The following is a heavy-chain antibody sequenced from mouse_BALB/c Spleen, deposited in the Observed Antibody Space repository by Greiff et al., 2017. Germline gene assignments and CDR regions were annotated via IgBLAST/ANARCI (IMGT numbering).Heavy chain of an antibody. CDR1: GFTFSSYA. D-gene: IGHD1-1*01. CDR2: ISSGGST. CDR3: ARGRGDYYRFAY. V-gene: IGHV5-6-5*01. J-gene: IGHJ3*01. Sequence: EVQVVESGGGLVKPGGSLKLSCAASGFTFSSYAMSWVRQTPEKRLEWVASISSGGSTYYPDSVKGRFTISRDNARNILYLQMSSLRSEDTAMYYCARGRGDYYRFAYWGQGTLVTVSA.